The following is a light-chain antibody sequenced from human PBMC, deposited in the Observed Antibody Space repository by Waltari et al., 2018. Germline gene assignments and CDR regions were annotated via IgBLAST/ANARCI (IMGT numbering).Light chain of an antibody. J-gene: IGKJ2*01. CDR2: KAS. V-gene: IGKV1-5*03. Sequence: DIQMTQSPSSLSASVGATVTITCRASQSISTWLAWFQLKPGKAPKLLIYKASNLESGVPSRFSGSGSGTEFTLTISSLLPEDFATYYCQQYNSDSHSFGQGTRLEIK. CDR3: QQYNSDSHS. CDR1: QSISTW.